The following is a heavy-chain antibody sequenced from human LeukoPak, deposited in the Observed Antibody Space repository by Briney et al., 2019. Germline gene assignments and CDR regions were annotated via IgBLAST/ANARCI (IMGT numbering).Heavy chain of an antibody. Sequence: SVKVSCKASGGTFSSYAISWVRQAPGQGLEWMGGIIPIFGTANYAQKFQGRVTITADESTSTAYMELSSLRSEGTAVYYCARGYYAANAFDIWGQGTMVTVSS. CDR3: ARGYYAANAFDI. V-gene: IGHV1-69*13. CDR1: GGTFSSYA. J-gene: IGHJ3*02. CDR2: IIPIFGTA. D-gene: IGHD2-2*01.